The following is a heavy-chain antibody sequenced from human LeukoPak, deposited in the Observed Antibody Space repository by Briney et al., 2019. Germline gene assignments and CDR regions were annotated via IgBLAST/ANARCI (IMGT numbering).Heavy chain of an antibody. J-gene: IGHJ4*02. V-gene: IGHV1-24*01. CDR2: FDPEDGET. CDR3: AGITFYSSNFDY. CDR1: GYTLTELS. Sequence: ASVKVSCKVSGYTLTELSMHWVRQAPGKGLEWMGGFDPEDGETIYAQKFQGRVTMTEDTSTDTAYMELSSLRSGDTAVYYCAGITFYSSNFDYWGQGTLVTVSS. D-gene: IGHD3-16*01.